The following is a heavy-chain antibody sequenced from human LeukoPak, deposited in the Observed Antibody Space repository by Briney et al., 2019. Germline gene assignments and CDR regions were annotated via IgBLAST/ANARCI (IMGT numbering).Heavy chain of an antibody. Sequence: SETLSLTCTVSGGSISSGDYYWSWIRQPPGKGLEGIGYIYYSGSTYYNPSLKSRVTISVDTSKNQCSLKMSSVTAADTAVYYCASTYGGDYFYYFDYWGQGTLVTVSS. J-gene: IGHJ4*02. CDR1: GGSISSGDYY. D-gene: IGHD4-23*01. V-gene: IGHV4-30-4*01. CDR2: IYYSGST. CDR3: ASTYGGDYFYYFDY.